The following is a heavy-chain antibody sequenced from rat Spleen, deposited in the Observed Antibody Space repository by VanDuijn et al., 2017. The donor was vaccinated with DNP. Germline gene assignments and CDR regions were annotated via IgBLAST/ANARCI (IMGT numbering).Heavy chain of an antibody. CDR2: ITTGGGGT. CDR3: TRGGTYYFDY. V-gene: IGHV5-31*01. J-gene: IGHJ2*01. CDR1: GFTFSYYW. Sequence: EVQLVESGGDLVQPGRSLKLSCVASGFTFSYYWMTWIRQVPGKGLEWIASITTGGGGTSYSDSVKGRFTISRDDAKNTLYLQMSSLRSDDTATYYCTRGGTYYFDYWGQGVMVTVSS.